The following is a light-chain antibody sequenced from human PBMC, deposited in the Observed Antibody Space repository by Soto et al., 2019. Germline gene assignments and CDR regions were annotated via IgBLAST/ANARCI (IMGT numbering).Light chain of an antibody. CDR2: DTF. V-gene: IGKV3-20*01. CDR3: QQYGSYYT. Sequence: EIVLTQSPGTLSLSPGERATLSCRASQSVSTNFLAWYQQKPGQAPRLLIYDTFNRATGIPDRFSGSGSGTVFTLTINRLEPEDFAVYYCQQYGSYYTFGQGTKLEIK. J-gene: IGKJ2*01. CDR1: QSVSTNF.